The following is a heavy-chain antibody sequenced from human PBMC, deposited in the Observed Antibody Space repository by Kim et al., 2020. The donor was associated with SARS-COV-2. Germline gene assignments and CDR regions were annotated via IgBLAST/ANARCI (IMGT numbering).Heavy chain of an antibody. J-gene: IGHJ4*02. Sequence: ETLSLTCTVSGGSIRSSSYYWGWIRQPPGKGLEWIGSIYYSGSTYYNPSLKSRVTISVDTSKNQFSLKLSSVTAADTAVYYCARRGDSSSWSWNYWGQGTLVTVSS. V-gene: IGHV4-39*01. CDR3: ARRGDSSSWSWNY. CDR1: GGSIRSSSYY. D-gene: IGHD6-13*01. CDR2: IYYSGST.